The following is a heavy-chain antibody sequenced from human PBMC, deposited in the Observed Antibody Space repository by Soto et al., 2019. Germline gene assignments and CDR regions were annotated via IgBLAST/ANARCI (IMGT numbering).Heavy chain of an antibody. CDR3: ATYYGSWMDV. V-gene: IGHV1-18*01. Sequence: QVQLVQSGGEVKKPGASVKVACKASGYTFTTYGINWVRLAPGQGLEWMGWINTYADNTKYAQKFQGRVTVTADKSTSTADMELRSLGSDDTAVYYCATYYGSWMDVWGQGTAVTVSS. CDR2: INTYADNT. J-gene: IGHJ6*02. CDR1: GYTFTTYG. D-gene: IGHD3-22*01.